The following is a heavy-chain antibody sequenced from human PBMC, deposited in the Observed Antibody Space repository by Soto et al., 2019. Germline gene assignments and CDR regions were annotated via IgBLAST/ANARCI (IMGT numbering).Heavy chain of an antibody. D-gene: IGHD4-17*01. CDR3: GREAGDYDWYFDL. V-gene: IGHV1-18*01. J-gene: IGHJ2*01. Sequence: QVQLLQSGAEVKEPGASVKVSCKTSGYMFSSHGLYWVRQAPGQGLEWMGWISPKSGDTNYVQSLQGRLTLSTDTSTSTAYLELRSLTSDDTAVYYCGREAGDYDWYFDLGGRGTPVTVSS. CDR1: GYMFSSHG. CDR2: ISPKSGDT.